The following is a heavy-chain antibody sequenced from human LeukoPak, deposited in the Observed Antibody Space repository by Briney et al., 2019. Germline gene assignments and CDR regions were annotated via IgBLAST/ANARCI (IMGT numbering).Heavy chain of an antibody. CDR2: VYSGGNT. CDR3: ARDDGAGGPFDY. V-gene: IGHV3-66*01. J-gene: IGHJ4*02. CDR1: GFTVSSNY. Sequence: GGSLRLSRAVSGFTVSSNYMNWVRQAPGKGLEWVSIVYSGGNTYYADSVKGRFTISRDNPKNTLYLQMNSLRAEDTAVYYCARDDGAGGPFDYWGQGTLVSVSS. D-gene: IGHD3-10*01.